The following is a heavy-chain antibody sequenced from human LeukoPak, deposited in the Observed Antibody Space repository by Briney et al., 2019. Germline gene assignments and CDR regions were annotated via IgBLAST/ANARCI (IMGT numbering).Heavy chain of an antibody. CDR2: IYNSGST. CDR1: GGSISGYY. D-gene: IGHD3-3*01. Sequence: SETLPLTCTVSGGSISGYYWSWIRQPPGKGLEWIGYIYNSGSTNYNPSLKSRVTISLDTSRNQFSLRLNSVTAADTAVYYCASSRLLEWLPHDAFDIWGQGTMVTVSS. J-gene: IGHJ3*02. V-gene: IGHV4-59*08. CDR3: ASSRLLEWLPHDAFDI.